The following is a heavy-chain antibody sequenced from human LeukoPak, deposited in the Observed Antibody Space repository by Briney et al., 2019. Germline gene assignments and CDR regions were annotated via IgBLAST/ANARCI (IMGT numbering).Heavy chain of an antibody. Sequence: SQTLSLTCTVSGGSISSGDYYWSWIRRPPGKGLEWIGYIYYSGSTYYNPSLKSRVTISVDTSKNQFSLKLSSVTAADTAVYYCARRVSDFWSGVDYWGQGTLVTVSS. D-gene: IGHD3-3*01. V-gene: IGHV4-30-4*01. CDR3: ARRVSDFWSGVDY. CDR2: IYYSGST. J-gene: IGHJ4*02. CDR1: GGSISSGDYY.